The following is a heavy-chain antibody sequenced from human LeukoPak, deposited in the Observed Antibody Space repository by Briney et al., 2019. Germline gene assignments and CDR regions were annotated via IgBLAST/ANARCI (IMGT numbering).Heavy chain of an antibody. J-gene: IGHJ4*02. Sequence: PSETLSLTCTVSGGSISSYYWIWIRQPAGKGLEWIGRIYTSGSTNYNPSLKSRVTMSVDTSKNQFSLKLSSVTAADTAVYYCARDSTFNFGSGSYYNRPLYYFDYWGQGTLVTVSS. CDR2: IYTSGST. D-gene: IGHD3-10*01. V-gene: IGHV4-4*07. CDR1: GGSISSYY. CDR3: ARDSTFNFGSGSYYNRPLYYFDY.